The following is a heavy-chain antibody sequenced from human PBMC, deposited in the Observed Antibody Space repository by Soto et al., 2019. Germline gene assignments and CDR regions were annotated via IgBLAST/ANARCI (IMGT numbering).Heavy chain of an antibody. CDR3: AGFVVPASRNSDFDY. CDR2: IYYSGST. Sequence: SETLSLTCTVSGISVSTSDYYWGWVRQPPGKGLDWIGNIYYSGSTFYNPSLRSRVTLSVDTSKNQFSLRLNSVTAADTAVYFCAGFVVPASRNSDFDYWGQGTLVTVSS. CDR1: GISVSTSDYY. V-gene: IGHV4-39*01. D-gene: IGHD2-15*01. J-gene: IGHJ4*02.